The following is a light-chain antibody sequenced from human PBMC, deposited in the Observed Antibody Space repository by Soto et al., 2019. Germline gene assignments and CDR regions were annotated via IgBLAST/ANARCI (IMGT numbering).Light chain of an antibody. CDR2: DAS. V-gene: IGKV3-20*01. CDR1: QSVSSTY. Sequence: EIVVTQSPGTLSLSPGERAILSCRAGQSVSSTYLAWYQQKPGQAPRLLIYDASSRATGVPDRFSGSGSGTDLTLSISRLEPEDFAVYYCQYYGSSKLTFGGGTKVDIK. CDR3: QYYGSSKLT. J-gene: IGKJ4*01.